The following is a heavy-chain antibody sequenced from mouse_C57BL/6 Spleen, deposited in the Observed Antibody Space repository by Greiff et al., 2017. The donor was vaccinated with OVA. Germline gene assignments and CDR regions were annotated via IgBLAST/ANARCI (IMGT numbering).Heavy chain of an antibody. D-gene: IGHD1-1*01. CDR2: IDPSDSET. CDR3: ARGDYYGGYFDY. CDR1: GYTFTSYW. J-gene: IGHJ2*01. V-gene: IGHV1-52*01. Sequence: QVQLQQPGAELVRPGSSVKLSCKASGYTFTSYWMHLVKQRPIQGLEWIGNIDPSDSETHYNQKFKDKATLTVDKSSSTAYMQLSSLTSEDSAVYYCARGDYYGGYFDYWGQGTTLTVSS.